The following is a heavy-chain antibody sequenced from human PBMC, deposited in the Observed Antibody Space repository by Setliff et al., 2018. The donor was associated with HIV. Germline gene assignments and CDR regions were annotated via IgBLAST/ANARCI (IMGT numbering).Heavy chain of an antibody. CDR2: VSYSGST. V-gene: IGHV4-59*11. J-gene: IGHJ4*02. Sequence: SETLSLTCTVSGGSISSHFWSWIRQPPGKGLEWIGTVSYSGSTNYNPSLKSRVTISVDTSENQFSLKLSSVTAAYTAVYYCARRLGATVLYYFDYWGQGTLVTVSS. CDR3: ARRLGATVLYYFDY. CDR1: GGSISSHF. D-gene: IGHD3-16*01.